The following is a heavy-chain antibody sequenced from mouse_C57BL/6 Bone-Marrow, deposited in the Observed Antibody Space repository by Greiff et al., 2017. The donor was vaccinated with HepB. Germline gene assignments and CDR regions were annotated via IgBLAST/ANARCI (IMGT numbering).Heavy chain of an antibody. Sequence: QVQLQQPGAELVKPGASVKLSCKASGYTFTSYWMHWVKQRPGQGLEWIGMIHPNSGSTNYNEKFKSKATLTVDKSSSTAYMQRSSLTTEDSAVYYCVPGRYYFDYWGQGTTLTVSS. J-gene: IGHJ2*01. CDR3: VPGRYYFDY. CDR2: IHPNSGST. V-gene: IGHV1-64*01. CDR1: GYTFTSYW.